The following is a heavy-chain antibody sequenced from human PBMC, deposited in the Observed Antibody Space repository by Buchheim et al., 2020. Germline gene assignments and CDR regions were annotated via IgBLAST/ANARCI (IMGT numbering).Heavy chain of an antibody. Sequence: QVQLQESGPGLVKPSETLSLTCTVSGGSISSYYWSWIRQPPGKGLEWIGYIYYSGSTNYNPSLKSRVTISVDTSKNQFSLKLSSVTAADTAVYYCAREAYYDYVWGSYRWMDVWGKGTT. D-gene: IGHD3-16*02. CDR1: GGSISSYY. CDR2: IYYSGST. V-gene: IGHV4-59*01. CDR3: AREAYYDYVWGSYRWMDV. J-gene: IGHJ6*03.